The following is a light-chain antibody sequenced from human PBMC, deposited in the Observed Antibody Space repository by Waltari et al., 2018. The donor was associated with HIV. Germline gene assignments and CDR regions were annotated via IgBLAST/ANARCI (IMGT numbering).Light chain of an antibody. CDR2: EVS. J-gene: IGLJ2*01. CDR3: SSYTSSSTVV. CDR1: SSDVGGYNY. Sequence: QSALTQPASVSGSPGQSITISCTGTSSDVGGYNYVSWYQQYPGKAPKLMIYEVSNRPSGVSKRFSGSKAVNTASLTISGLQAEDEADYYCSSYTSSSTVVFGGGTKLTVL. V-gene: IGLV2-14*01.